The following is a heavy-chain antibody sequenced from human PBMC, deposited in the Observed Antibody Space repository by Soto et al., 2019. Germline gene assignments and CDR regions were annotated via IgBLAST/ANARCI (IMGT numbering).Heavy chain of an antibody. V-gene: IGHV1-69*13. D-gene: IGHD6-13*01. J-gene: IGHJ4*02. CDR2: IIPIFGTA. Sequence: ASVKVSCKASGGTFSSYAISWVRQAPGQGLEWMGGIIPIFGTANYAQKFQGRVTITADESTSTAYMELSSLRPEDTAVYYCARLAAAGYYFDYWGRGTLVTVSS. CDR1: GGTFSSYA. CDR3: ARLAAAGYYFDY.